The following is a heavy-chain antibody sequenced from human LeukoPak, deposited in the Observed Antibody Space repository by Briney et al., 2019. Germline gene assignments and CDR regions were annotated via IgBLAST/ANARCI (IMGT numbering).Heavy chain of an antibody. D-gene: IGHD3-22*01. CDR3: TRVMWDSSGYPIDY. CDR2: ISGNGGRT. V-gene: IGHV3-23*01. Sequence: GGSLRLSCAASGFTFNSYAMSWVRQAPGKGLEWVSAISGNGGRTYYADSVKGRFATSRDNSKNTLNLQMHRLRVEDTAVYYCTRVMWDSSGYPIDYWGQGSLVTVSS. J-gene: IGHJ4*02. CDR1: GFTFNSYA.